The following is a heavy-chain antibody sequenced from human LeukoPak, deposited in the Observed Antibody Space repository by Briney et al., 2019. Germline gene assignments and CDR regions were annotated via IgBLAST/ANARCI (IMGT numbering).Heavy chain of an antibody. CDR3: ARGHDYAGSFDY. J-gene: IGHJ4*02. Sequence: SQTLSLTCTVSGGSISSGSYYWSWIRQPAGKGLEWIGRIYTSGNTNYNPSLKSRVTISVDTSKNQFSLKLSSVTAADTAVYYCARGHDYAGSFDYWGQGTLVTVSS. V-gene: IGHV4-61*02. CDR2: IYTSGNT. D-gene: IGHD4/OR15-4a*01. CDR1: GGSISSGSYY.